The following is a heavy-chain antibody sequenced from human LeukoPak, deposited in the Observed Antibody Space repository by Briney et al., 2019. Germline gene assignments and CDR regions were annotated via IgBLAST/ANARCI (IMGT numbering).Heavy chain of an antibody. CDR3: ASGGGRYSTLVRY. CDR2: INPNSGGT. Sequence: ASVKVSCKASGYTFTGYYMHWLRQAPAQGLEWMGRINPNSGGTNYAQKFQGRVTMTRDTSISTAYMELSRLRSDDTAVYYCASGGGRYSTLVRYWGQGTLVTVSS. D-gene: IGHD1-26*01. J-gene: IGHJ4*02. CDR1: GYTFTGYY. V-gene: IGHV1-2*06.